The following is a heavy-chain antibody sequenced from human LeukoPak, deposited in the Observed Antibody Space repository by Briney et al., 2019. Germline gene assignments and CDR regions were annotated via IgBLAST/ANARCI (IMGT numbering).Heavy chain of an antibody. V-gene: IGHV1-2*02. CDR1: GYTFTGHY. D-gene: IGHD6-13*01. CDR2: INFDSGGT. Sequence: ASVKVSCKASGYTFTGHYMHWVRQAPGQGLEWMGWINFDSGGTNYAQKFQGRVTMTRDTSISTAYMELSRLRSDDTAVYYCARDVGIIAAAGTFDWFDPWGQGTLVTVSS. J-gene: IGHJ5*02. CDR3: ARDVGIIAAAGTFDWFDP.